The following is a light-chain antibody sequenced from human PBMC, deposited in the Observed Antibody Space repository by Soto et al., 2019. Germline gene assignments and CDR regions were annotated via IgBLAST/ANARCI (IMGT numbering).Light chain of an antibody. J-gene: IGKJ1*01. CDR3: QQYNSYWT. V-gene: IGKV1-5*01. CDR1: QTISTW. Sequence: DIQMTQSPSTLSASVGDRVTITCRASQTISTWLAWYQQTPGKAPKLLIYHASTLESGVPSRFSGSGSGTEFPLTISSLQPDDFATYYCQQYNSYWTFGQGTRVIIK. CDR2: HAS.